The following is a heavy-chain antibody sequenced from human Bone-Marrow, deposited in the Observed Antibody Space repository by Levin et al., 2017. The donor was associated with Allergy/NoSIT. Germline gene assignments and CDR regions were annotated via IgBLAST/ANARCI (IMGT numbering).Heavy chain of an antibody. CDR3: GKEARATLGVVVVNHHHNWVDS. CDR1: GVTFSNYG. J-gene: IGHJ5*01. D-gene: IGHD3-3*01. V-gene: IGHV3-30*18. CDR2: LSDDERKE. Sequence: PGGSLRLSCTASGVTFSNYGMHWVRQAPGKGLEWVAALSDDERKEYYADSVKGRFTVSRDNSKSTLFLEMSSLTAEDTAVYFCGKEARATLGVVVVNHHHNWVDSWGQGTLVTVSS.